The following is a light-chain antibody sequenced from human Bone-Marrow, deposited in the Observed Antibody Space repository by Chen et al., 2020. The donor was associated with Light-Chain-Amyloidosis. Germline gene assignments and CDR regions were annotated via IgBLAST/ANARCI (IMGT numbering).Light chain of an antibody. V-gene: IGLV3-25*03. Sequence: SHEPTQPPSVSVSPGQTARITCSGDDLPTKYAYWYQQKPGQAPVLVIHRDTERPSGISERFSCASSGTTATLTISGVQAEDEADYHCQSTDSSGTYEVIFGGGTKLTVL. CDR3: QSTDSSGTYEVI. CDR1: DLPTKY. J-gene: IGLJ2*01. CDR2: RDT.